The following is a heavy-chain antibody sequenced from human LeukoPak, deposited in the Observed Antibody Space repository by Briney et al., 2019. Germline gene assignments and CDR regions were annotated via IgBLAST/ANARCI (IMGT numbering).Heavy chain of an antibody. Sequence: PGGSLRLSCAASGFTFSSYGMHWVRQAPGKGLGWVAFIRYDGSNKYYADSVKGRFTISRDNSKNTLYLQMGSLRTEDMAVYYCVRTSGSLDCWGQGTLVTVSS. CDR3: VRTSGSLDC. V-gene: IGHV3-30*02. J-gene: IGHJ4*02. D-gene: IGHD1-26*01. CDR2: IRYDGSNK. CDR1: GFTFSSYG.